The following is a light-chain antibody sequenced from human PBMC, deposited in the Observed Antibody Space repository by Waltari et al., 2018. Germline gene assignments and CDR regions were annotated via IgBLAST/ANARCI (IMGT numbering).Light chain of an antibody. Sequence: DIQMTQSPSSLSASVGDRVTISCRASQTISSYLNRYQQKPGKAPDLLIYGASGLQSGVPSRFSGRRSGTDFTLTISSLQPEDFATYYCQQSYSTPPYTFGQGTKLEIK. CDR2: GAS. V-gene: IGKV1-39*01. CDR3: QQSYSTPPYT. CDR1: QTISSY. J-gene: IGKJ2*01.